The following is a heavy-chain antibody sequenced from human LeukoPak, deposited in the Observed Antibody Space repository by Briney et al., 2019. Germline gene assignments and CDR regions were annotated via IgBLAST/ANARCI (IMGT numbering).Heavy chain of an antibody. CDR2: ISYDGSNK. CDR3: VRGVGIYDSSGYFDY. D-gene: IGHD3-22*01. V-gene: IGHV3-30-3*01. CDR1: GFTYSSCA. J-gene: IGHJ4*02. Sequence: PGRSLRLSCAASGFTYSSCAMHWVRQAPGKGLEWVATISYDGSNKYYADSVKGRFTISRDNSKNTLYLYMNCLRAEDTAVYYCVRGVGIYDSSGYFDYWGQGTLVTVSS.